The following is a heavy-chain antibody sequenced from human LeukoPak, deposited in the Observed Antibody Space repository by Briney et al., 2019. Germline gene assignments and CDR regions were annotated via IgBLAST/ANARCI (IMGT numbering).Heavy chain of an antibody. J-gene: IGHJ4*02. V-gene: IGHV5-51*01. D-gene: IGHD6-19*01. Sequence: EESLKISRKGSGYFFTNYWIGWVRQMPGKGLEWMGIIYPGDSDTRYSPSFQGQVTISADKSIDTAYLQWSSLKASDTAMYYCTRTPPTVSGSGWYVDYWGQGTLVTVSS. CDR1: GYFFTNYW. CDR3: TRTPPTVSGSGWYVDY. CDR2: IYPGDSDT.